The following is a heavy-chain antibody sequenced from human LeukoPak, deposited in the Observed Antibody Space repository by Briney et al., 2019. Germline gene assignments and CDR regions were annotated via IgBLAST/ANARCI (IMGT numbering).Heavy chain of an antibody. J-gene: IGHJ6*02. CDR2: ISWNSGSI. D-gene: IGHD6-19*01. V-gene: IGHV3-9*01. CDR1: GFTFDDYA. CDR3: ARKAGHGYGMDV. Sequence: PGGSLRLSCAASGFTFDDYAMHWVRQAPGKGLEWVSGISWNSGSIGYADSVKGRFTISRDNAKNSLYLQMNSLRAEDTAVYYCARKAGHGYGMDVWGQGTTDTVSS.